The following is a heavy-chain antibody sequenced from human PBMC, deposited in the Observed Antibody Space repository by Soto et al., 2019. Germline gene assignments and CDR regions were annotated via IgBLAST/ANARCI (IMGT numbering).Heavy chain of an antibody. V-gene: IGHV3-21*01. CDR3: ARDLMYCTNGVCYNY. CDR1: GFTFSSYS. CDR2: ISSSSSYI. D-gene: IGHD2-8*01. J-gene: IGHJ4*02. Sequence: EVQLVESGGGQVKPGGSLRLSCAASGFTFSSYSMNWVRLAPGKGLEWDSSISSSSSYIYYADSVKGRFTISRDNAKNSLYLQMNSLRAEDTAVYYCARDLMYCTNGVCYNYWGQGTLVTVSS.